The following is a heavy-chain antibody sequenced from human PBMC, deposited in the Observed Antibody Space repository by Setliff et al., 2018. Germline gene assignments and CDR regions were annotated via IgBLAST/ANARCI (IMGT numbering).Heavy chain of an antibody. V-gene: IGHV7-4-1*02. CDR1: GYTFTNYA. D-gene: IGHD3-10*01. CDR3: ARGSRFGTIVYKGDYYMDV. CDR2: INTNTGNP. J-gene: IGHJ6*03. Sequence: ASVKVSCKASGYTFTNYAMTWMRQAPGQGLEYMGWINTNTGNPIYAQGFTRRFVFSLDTSVSTAYLQISSLKSEDTAVYYCARGSRFGTIVYKGDYYMDVWGKGTTVTVSS.